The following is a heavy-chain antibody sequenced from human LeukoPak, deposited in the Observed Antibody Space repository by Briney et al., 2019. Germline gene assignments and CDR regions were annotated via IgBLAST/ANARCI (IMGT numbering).Heavy chain of an antibody. Sequence: ASVKVSCKASVYTFTAYYINWVRQAPGQGLEWMGWINPNRGGTNYAQKFQGRVTMTRDTSISTDYMELNRLTSDDTAVYYCARRLTGVVYWGEGTLVTVSS. CDR3: ARRLTGVVY. V-gene: IGHV1-2*02. J-gene: IGHJ4*02. CDR2: INPNRGGT. CDR1: VYTFTAYY. D-gene: IGHD7-27*01.